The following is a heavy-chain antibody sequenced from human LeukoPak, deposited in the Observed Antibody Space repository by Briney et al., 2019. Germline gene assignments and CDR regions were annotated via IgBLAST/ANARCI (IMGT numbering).Heavy chain of an antibody. CDR2: INPNSGGT. CDR1: GYTLTGYY. D-gene: IGHD3-10*01. Sequence: ASVKVSCKASGYTLTGYYMHWVRQAPGQGLEWMGWINPNSGGTNYAQKFQGRVTMTRDTSISTAYMELSRLRSDDTAVYYCAREGLLWFGELLMGWFDPWGQGTLVTISS. CDR3: AREGLLWFGELLMGWFDP. J-gene: IGHJ5*02. V-gene: IGHV1-2*02.